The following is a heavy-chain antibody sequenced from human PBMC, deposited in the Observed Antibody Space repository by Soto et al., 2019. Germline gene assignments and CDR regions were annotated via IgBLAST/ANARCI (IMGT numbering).Heavy chain of an antibody. CDR3: ALMPGYISGNN. CDR1: GFTFSNYW. V-gene: IGHV3-74*01. CDR2: ISSDGSST. D-gene: IGHD6-19*01. J-gene: IGHJ4*02. Sequence: GGSLRLSCAASGFTFSNYWMHWFRQAPGKGLVWVSRISSDGSSTSYADSLKGRFTISRDNAKNTLYLQMNSLRAEDTAVYYCALMPGYISGNNWGQGALVTVSS.